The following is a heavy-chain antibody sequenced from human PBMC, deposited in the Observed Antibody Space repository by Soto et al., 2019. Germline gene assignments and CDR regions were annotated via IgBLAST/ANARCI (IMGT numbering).Heavy chain of an antibody. CDR3: AKDSDRRGFYDKSYFDY. CDR2: ITGASVFT. V-gene: IGHV3-9*01. Sequence: SLRLSGAASVFTFADNAMHCVRQALGKRLEWCAAITGASVFTDYADSVKGRFTCSRDNGEDSLLLQMNSLRPEDTAVYYCAKDSDRRGFYDKSYFDYWGQRALVTDPS. D-gene: IGHD3-22*01. CDR1: VFTFADNA. J-gene: IGHJ4*02.